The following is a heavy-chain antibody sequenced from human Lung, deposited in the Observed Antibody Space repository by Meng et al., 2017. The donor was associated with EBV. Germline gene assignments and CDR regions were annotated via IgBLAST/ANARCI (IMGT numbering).Heavy chain of an antibody. CDR1: GGTFSSYT. CDR3: ARDLSGYYSFVDY. J-gene: IGHJ4*02. Sequence: QVQLVQSGAEVKKPGSSVKVSCKASGGTFSSYTISWVRQAPGQGLEWMGRIIPILGIANYAQKFQGRVTITADKSTSTAYMELSRLRSDDTAVYYCARDLSGYYSFVDYWGQGTLVTVPS. CDR2: IIPILGIA. D-gene: IGHD3-22*01. V-gene: IGHV1-69*08.